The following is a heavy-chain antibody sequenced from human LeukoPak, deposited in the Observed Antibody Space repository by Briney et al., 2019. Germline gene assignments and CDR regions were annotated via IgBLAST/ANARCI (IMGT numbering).Heavy chain of an antibody. J-gene: IGHJ4*02. CDR1: GGSISGTNW. CDR2: ISLAGQT. V-gene: IGHV4/OR15-8*02. D-gene: IGHD1-26*01. Sequence: SETLSLTCGVSGGSISGTNWWSWVRQLPGQGLEWIGEISLAGQTNYNPSLNGRVTMSLDKSSNQLSLHLTSVTAADTATYFCSRESGPFCPFGYWGQGTLVIVSS. CDR3: SRESGPFCPFGY.